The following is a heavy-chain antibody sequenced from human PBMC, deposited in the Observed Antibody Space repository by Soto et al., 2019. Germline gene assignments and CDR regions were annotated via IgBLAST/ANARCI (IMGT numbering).Heavy chain of an antibody. Sequence: EVELVESGGGLVKPGESLKLSYAASGFTFRTYNMIWVRQAPGKGLEWLASVSSGSSNIYYAASVKGRFTISRDNAQNSLFLQINSLSAEDTAVYYCARQYPSSSRHFDHWGQGTLVTVSA. CDR3: ARQYPSSSRHFDH. D-gene: IGHD6-6*01. V-gene: IGHV3-21*01. CDR1: GFTFRTYN. J-gene: IGHJ4*02. CDR2: VSSGSSNI.